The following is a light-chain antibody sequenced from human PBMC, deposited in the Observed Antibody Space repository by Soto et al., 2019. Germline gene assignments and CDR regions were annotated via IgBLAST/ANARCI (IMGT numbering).Light chain of an antibody. V-gene: IGKV1-9*01. Sequence: QVTQSPSSLSASVGDRVTITCRARQGVRGYLAWFQQRPGKAPKLLIFGASTLQNGVPARFSGGGFGTEFTLTITSLQPEDFATYYCHQVYTYPRTFGRGTKVDI. CDR2: GAS. J-gene: IGKJ1*01. CDR1: QGVRGY. CDR3: HQVYTYPRT.